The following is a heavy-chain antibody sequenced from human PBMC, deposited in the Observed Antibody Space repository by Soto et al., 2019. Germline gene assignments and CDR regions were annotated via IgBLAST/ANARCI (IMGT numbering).Heavy chain of an antibody. Sequence: GSLRLSCAASGFTFGDFAMSWVRQAPGKGLEWVSGISGSGGSTHFPDSVKGRFTISRDNSKNTLYLQMNSLRAEDAAVYYCAKDGYSSSWNGFFEYWGQGNQVTV. CDR2: ISGSGGST. CDR3: AKDGYSSSWNGFFEY. J-gene: IGHJ4*02. D-gene: IGHD6-13*01. V-gene: IGHV3-23*01. CDR1: GFTFGDFA.